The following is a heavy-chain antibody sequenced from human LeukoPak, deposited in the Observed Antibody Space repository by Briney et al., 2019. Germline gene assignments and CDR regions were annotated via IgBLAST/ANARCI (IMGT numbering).Heavy chain of an antibody. J-gene: IGHJ4*02. CDR1: GFTFSSYG. CDR2: ISSSSSTI. V-gene: IGHV3-48*01. CDR3: ARRYCSGGSCYSLDY. D-gene: IGHD2-15*01. Sequence: GRSLRLSCAASGFTFSSYGMHWVRQAPGKGLEWVSYISSSSSTIYYADSVKGRFTISRDNVKNSLYLQMNSLRAEDTAVYYCARRYCSGGSCYSLDYWGQGTLVTVSS.